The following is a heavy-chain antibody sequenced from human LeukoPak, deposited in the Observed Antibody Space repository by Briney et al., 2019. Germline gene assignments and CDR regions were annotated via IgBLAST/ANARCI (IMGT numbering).Heavy chain of an antibody. Sequence: PGGSLRLSCAASGFTFSSHGMHWVRQAPGKGLEWVAVISYDGSNKYYADSVKGRFTISRDNSKNTLYLQMNSLRAEDTAVYYCGIGYCSSTSCPKSPLADYWGQGTLVTVSS. CDR2: ISYDGSNK. V-gene: IGHV3-30*03. CDR3: GIGYCSSTSCPKSPLADY. CDR1: GFTFSSHG. J-gene: IGHJ4*02. D-gene: IGHD2-2*01.